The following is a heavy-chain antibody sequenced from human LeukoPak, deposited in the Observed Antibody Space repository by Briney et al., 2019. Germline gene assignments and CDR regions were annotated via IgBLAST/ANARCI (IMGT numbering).Heavy chain of an antibody. CDR2: INPNSGET. Sequence: GASVKVSCKASGYSLTGYYMHWVRQAPGQGLEWMGWINPNSGETGYAQEFQGRVSMTRDMSISTICMELARLKSDDTAFYYCARWDGYSSSPDYWGQGSLVTVSS. CDR3: ARWDGYSSSPDY. CDR1: GYSLTGYY. J-gene: IGHJ4*02. V-gene: IGHV1-2*02. D-gene: IGHD6-13*01.